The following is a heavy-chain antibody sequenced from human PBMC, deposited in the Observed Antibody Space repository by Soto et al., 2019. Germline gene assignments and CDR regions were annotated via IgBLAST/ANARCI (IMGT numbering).Heavy chain of an antibody. CDR2: INSYSGCT. J-gene: IGHJ4*02. V-gene: IGHV1-2*04. D-gene: IGHD3-10*01. Sequence: EASVKVSCKASGYTFTEYYLHWVRQAPGQGLEWSVWINSYSGCTNCAQEFQGWVTMTRDSSISTAYMELSIMRSVDTAVYYCARGDMIRRVILEQWGQGTLVT. CDR1: GYTFTEYY. CDR3: ARGDMIRRVILEQ.